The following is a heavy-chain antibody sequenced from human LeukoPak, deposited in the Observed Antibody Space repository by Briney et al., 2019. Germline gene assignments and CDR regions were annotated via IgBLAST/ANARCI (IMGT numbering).Heavy chain of an antibody. D-gene: IGHD4-17*01. J-gene: IGHJ4*02. V-gene: IGHV3-21*01. CDR2: ISSSSSDT. Sequence: GGSLRLSCAASGFIFSSYSMNWVRQAPGKGLEWVSSISSSSSDTYYADSVKGRFTISRDNAKNSLYLQMNSLRAEDTAVYYCAGAPTVTTFGNWGQGTLVTVSS. CDR3: AGAPTVTTFGN. CDR1: GFIFSSYS.